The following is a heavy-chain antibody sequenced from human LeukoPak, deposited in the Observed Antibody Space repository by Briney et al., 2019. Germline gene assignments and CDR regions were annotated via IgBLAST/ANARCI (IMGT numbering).Heavy chain of an antibody. D-gene: IGHD6-6*01. J-gene: IGHJ4*02. CDR3: VRDQVEYSTSSTLDY. Sequence: GGSLRLSCAASGFTFMKYSMTWVRQAPGKGLEWVSAITGSGAFTDYADSVKGRFTISRDNSKNTLYLQVNSLRSDDTAVYYCVRDQVEYSTSSTLDYWSQGTLATVSS. CDR2: ITGSGAFT. CDR1: GFTFMKYS. V-gene: IGHV3-23*01.